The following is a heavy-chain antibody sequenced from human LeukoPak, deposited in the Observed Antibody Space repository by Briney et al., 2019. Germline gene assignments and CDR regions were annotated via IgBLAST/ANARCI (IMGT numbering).Heavy chain of an antibody. J-gene: IGHJ6*03. D-gene: IGHD6-13*01. CDR1: GFTFSSYS. CDR3: ARAAIAAARIYYYMDV. Sequence: PGGSLRLSCAASGFTFSSYSMNWVRQAPGKGLEWVSFISTSSSYIHNADSVKGRFTISRDNAENSLYLQMNSLRAEDTAVYYCARAAIAAARIYYYMDVWGKGTTVTVSS. V-gene: IGHV3-21*01. CDR2: ISTSSSYI.